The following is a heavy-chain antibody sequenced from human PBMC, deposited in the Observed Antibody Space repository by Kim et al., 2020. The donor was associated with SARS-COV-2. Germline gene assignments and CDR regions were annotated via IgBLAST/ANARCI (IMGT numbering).Heavy chain of an antibody. CDR3: AREYQLLLVRNDYGDYGAFDY. Sequence: SETLSLTCAVYGGSFSGYYWNWIRQPPGKGLEWIGEINHSGKTNYNPSLKTRVTISVDTSKNQFSLRLSSVTAADTAVYYCAREYQLLLVRNDYGDYGAFDYWGQGTLVTVSS. J-gene: IGHJ4*02. CDR1: GGSFSGYY. D-gene: IGHD4-17*01. CDR2: INHSGKT. V-gene: IGHV4-34*01.